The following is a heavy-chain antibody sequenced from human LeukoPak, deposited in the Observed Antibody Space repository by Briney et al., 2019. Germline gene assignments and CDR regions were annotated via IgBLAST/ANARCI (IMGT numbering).Heavy chain of an antibody. CDR3: ARDSGGGYSMDV. V-gene: IGHV3-48*02. J-gene: IGHJ6*02. CDR1: GFTFSSYH. CDR2: ISGRNIAI. Sequence: GGSLRLSCAASGFTFSSYHMNWVRQAPGEGLEWVSYISGRNIAIYYADSVKGRFTISRDDAKNSLYLQMNSLRDEDKALYYCARDSGGGYSMDVWGQGTTVTVSS. D-gene: IGHD3-16*01.